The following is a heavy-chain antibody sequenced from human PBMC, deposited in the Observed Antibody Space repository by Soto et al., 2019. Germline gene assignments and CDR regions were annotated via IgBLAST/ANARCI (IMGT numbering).Heavy chain of an antibody. V-gene: IGHV4-30-2*01. CDR2: IYHSGST. CDR3: ARGRAITFGGVIGILDY. CDR1: GGSISSGGYS. J-gene: IGHJ4*02. Sequence: QLQLQESGSGLVKPSQTLSLTCAVSGGSISSGGYSWSWIRQPPGKGLEWIGYIYHSGSTYYNPSLKSRVTISVDRSKNQFSLKLSSVTAADTAVYYCARGRAITFGGVIGILDYWGQGTLVTVSS. D-gene: IGHD3-16*02.